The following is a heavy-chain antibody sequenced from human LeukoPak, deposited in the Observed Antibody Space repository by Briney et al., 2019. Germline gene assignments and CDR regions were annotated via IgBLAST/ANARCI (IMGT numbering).Heavy chain of an antibody. D-gene: IGHD5-18*01. CDR3: ARIASAMVNY. V-gene: IGHV4-39*06. CDR1: GGPISSSSYY. J-gene: IGHJ4*02. CDR2: IYYIGST. Sequence: SETLSLTCTVSGGPISSSSYYWGWIRQPPGKGLEWIGSIYYIGSTYYNPSLKSRVTISLDTSNSQFPLKLSSVTAADTAVYYCARIASAMVNYWGQGILVTVSS.